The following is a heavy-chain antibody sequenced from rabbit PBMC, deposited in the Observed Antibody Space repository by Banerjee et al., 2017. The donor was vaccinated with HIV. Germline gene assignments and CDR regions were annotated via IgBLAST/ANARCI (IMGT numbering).Heavy chain of an antibody. D-gene: IGHD4-1*01. J-gene: IGHJ4*01. CDR3: ARALVWLMYLNL. CDR2: IYAGSSGST. CDR1: GSDLSNYHY. V-gene: IGHV1S40*01. Sequence: QSLEESGGGLVKPGASLTLTCKASGSDLSNYHYMCWIRQAPGKGLEWIACIYAGSSGSTYYASWAKGRFTISKTSSTTVTLQMTSLTAADTATYFCARALVWLMYLNLWGPGTLVTVS.